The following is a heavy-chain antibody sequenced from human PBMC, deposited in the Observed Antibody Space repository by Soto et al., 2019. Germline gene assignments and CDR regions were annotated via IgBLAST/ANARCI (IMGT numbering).Heavy chain of an antibody. CDR2: IIPIFGTA. J-gene: IGHJ4*02. D-gene: IGHD3-22*01. CDR1: GGTFSSYA. V-gene: IGHV1-69*13. CDR3: ARDPNYYDSSGYRRPGHFDY. Sequence: ASVKVSCKASGGTFSSYAISWLRQSPGQGLEWMGGIIPIFGTANYAQKFQGRVTITADESTSTAYMELSSLRSEDTAVYYCARDPNYYDSSGYRRPGHFDYWGQGTLVTVSS.